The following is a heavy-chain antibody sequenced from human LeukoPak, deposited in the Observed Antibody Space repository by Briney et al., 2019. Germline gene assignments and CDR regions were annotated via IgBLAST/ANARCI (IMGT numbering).Heavy chain of an antibody. D-gene: IGHD6-13*01. Sequence: ASVKVSCKASGYTFTSYYMHWVRQAPGQGLEWMGIINPSGGSTTYAQKFQGRVTITTDESTSTAYMELSSLRSEDTAVYYCARVLSEAAAAYYYYYMDVWGKGTTVTVSS. CDR3: ARVLSEAAAAYYYYYMDV. CDR1: GYTFTSYY. V-gene: IGHV1-46*01. J-gene: IGHJ6*03. CDR2: INPSGGST.